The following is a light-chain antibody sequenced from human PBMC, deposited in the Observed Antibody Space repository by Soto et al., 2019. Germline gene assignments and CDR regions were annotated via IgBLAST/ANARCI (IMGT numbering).Light chain of an antibody. Sequence: QPVLTQPPSASGTPGQRVTISCSGSSSNIGSNTVNWYQQLPGTAPKLLIYNNNQRPSGVPDRFSGSKSCTSASLAISGLQSEDEADYYCAAWDDSLNGLVFGTGTKLTVL. CDR2: NNN. CDR1: SSNIGSNT. V-gene: IGLV1-44*01. J-gene: IGLJ1*01. CDR3: AAWDDSLNGLV.